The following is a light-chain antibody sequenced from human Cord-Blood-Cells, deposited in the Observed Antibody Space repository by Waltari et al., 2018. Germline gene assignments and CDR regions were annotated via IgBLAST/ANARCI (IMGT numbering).Light chain of an antibody. V-gene: IGLV3-16*01. Sequence: SYELTQPPSVSVSLGQMARITCSGAALPKKYAYWYQQKPGQFPVLVIYKDRERPSGIPERFSGSSSGTIVTLTISGVQAEDGADYYCLSADSSGTYPVFGGGTKLTVL. CDR2: KDR. CDR1: ALPKKY. J-gene: IGLJ2*01. CDR3: LSADSSGTYPV.